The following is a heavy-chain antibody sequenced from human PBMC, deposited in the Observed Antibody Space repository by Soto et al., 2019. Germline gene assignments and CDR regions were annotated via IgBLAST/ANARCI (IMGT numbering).Heavy chain of an antibody. V-gene: IGHV4-39*01. CDR2: IYYSGST. CDR3: ARQPSGWPPGYYYYMDV. CDR1: GGSISSSSYY. Sequence: PSETLSLTCTVSGGSISSSSYYWGWIRQPPGKGLEWIGSIYYSGSTYYNPSLKSRVTISVDTSKNQFSLKLSSVTAADTAVYYCARQPSGWPPGYYYYMDVWGKGTTVTVSS. J-gene: IGHJ6*03. D-gene: IGHD6-19*01.